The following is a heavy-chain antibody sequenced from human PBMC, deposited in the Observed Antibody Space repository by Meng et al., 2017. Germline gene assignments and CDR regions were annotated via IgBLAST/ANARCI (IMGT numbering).Heavy chain of an antibody. CDR2: INPKGGDT. D-gene: IGHD6-19*01. CDR3: ARDEDISEAGKLFGDY. CDR1: GYDFPDYY. J-gene: IGHJ4*02. V-gene: IGHV1-2*06. Sequence: QVQRVQSGVELKKPGASVKVCVKPSGYDFPDYYRNWVRRAPGQGVEWMGRINPKGGDTHYAQKFQARVTMTGDTSISTAYMELSGLRSDDTAMYYCARDEDISEAGKLFGDYWGQGTLVTVSS.